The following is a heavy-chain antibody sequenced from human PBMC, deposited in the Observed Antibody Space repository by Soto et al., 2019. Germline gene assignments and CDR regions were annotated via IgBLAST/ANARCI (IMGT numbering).Heavy chain of an antibody. CDR1: GFTFSSYS. V-gene: IGHV3-21*01. Sequence: EVQLVESGGGLVKPGGSLRLSCAASGFTFSSYSMNWVRQAPGKGREWVSSISSSSSYIYYADSVKGRFTISRDNAKNSLYLQMNSLRAEDTAVYYCARRDQTGYYAFDIWGQGTMVTVSS. CDR3: ARRDQTGYYAFDI. CDR2: ISSSSSYI. J-gene: IGHJ3*02. D-gene: IGHD3-9*01.